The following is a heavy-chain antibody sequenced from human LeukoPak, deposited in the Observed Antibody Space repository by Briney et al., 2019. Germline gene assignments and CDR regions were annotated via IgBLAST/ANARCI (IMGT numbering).Heavy chain of an antibody. Sequence: GRSLRLSCAASGFTFSSHAIHWVRQAPGKGLEWVAVISYDGSNKYYADSVKGRFTISRDNSKNTLFLQMNSLRTEDTAVYYCARGGACSSATCYLPFDYWGQGTLVTVSS. V-gene: IGHV3-30*04. CDR1: GFTFSSHA. J-gene: IGHJ4*02. CDR3: ARGGACSSATCYLPFDY. CDR2: ISYDGSNK. D-gene: IGHD2-2*01.